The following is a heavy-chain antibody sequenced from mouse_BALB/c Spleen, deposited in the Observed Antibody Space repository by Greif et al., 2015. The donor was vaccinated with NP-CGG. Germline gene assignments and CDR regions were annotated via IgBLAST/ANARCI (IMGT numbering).Heavy chain of an antibody. Sequence: EVQGVESGGGLVKPGGSLKLSCAASGFTFSSYAMSWVRQSPEKRLEWVAEISSGGSYTYYPDTVTGRFTISRDNAKNTLYLEMSSLRSEDTAMYYCARRGDPHYAMDYWGQGTSVTVSS. V-gene: IGHV5-9-4*01. CDR3: ARRGDPHYAMDY. CDR2: ISSGGSYT. CDR1: GFTFSSYA. J-gene: IGHJ4*01.